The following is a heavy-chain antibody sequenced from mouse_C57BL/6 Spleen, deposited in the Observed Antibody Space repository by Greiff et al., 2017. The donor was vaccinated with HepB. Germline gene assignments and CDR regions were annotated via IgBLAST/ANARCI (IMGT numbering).Heavy chain of an antibody. CDR1: GYTFTSYW. D-gene: IGHD1-1*01. V-gene: IGHV1-53*01. CDR3: AMQGIYYYGSSYVGGFYFDY. J-gene: IGHJ2*01. Sequence: QVQLQQPGTELVKPGASVKLSCKASGYTFTSYWMHWVKQRPGQGLEWIGNINPSNGGTNYNEKFKSKATLTVDKSSSTAYMQLSSLTSEDSAVYYCAMQGIYYYGSSYVGGFYFDYWGQGTTLTVSS. CDR2: INPSNGGT.